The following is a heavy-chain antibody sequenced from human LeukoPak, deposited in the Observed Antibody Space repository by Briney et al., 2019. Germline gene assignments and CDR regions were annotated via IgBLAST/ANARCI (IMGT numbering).Heavy chain of an antibody. CDR1: GFTFSNYA. CDR3: AKDQDGDYAPIDY. Sequence: GGSLRLSCAASGFTFSNYAMSWVRQAPGKGLEWVSAISDSGGSTYYADSVKGRFTISGDNSKNTLYLQMNSLRAEDTAVYYCAKDQDGDYAPIDYWGQGTLVTVSS. D-gene: IGHD4-17*01. J-gene: IGHJ4*02. V-gene: IGHV3-23*01. CDR2: ISDSGGST.